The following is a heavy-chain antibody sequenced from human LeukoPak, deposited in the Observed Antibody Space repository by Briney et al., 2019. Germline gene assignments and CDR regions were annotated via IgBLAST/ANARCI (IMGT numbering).Heavy chain of an antibody. Sequence: SETLSLTCAVYGGSYSGYYWSWIRHPPGKGLEWIGEINHSGSTNYNPSLKSRVTISVDTSKNQFSLKLSSVTAADTAVYYCARGRNFDRLGYWGQGTLVTVSS. CDR2: INHSGST. D-gene: IGHD3-9*01. CDR3: ARGRNFDRLGY. V-gene: IGHV4-34*01. J-gene: IGHJ4*02. CDR1: GGSYSGYY.